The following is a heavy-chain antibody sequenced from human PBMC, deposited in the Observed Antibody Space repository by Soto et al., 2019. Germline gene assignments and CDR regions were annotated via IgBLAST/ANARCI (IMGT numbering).Heavy chain of an antibody. CDR1: GCSFASYW. D-gene: IGHD5-12*01. J-gene: IGHJ4*01. Sequence: PGASLQVSCKGSGCSFASYWIGWVRQMPGKGLEWMGIIYPGDSDTRYSPSFQGQVTISADKSISTAYLQWSSLKASDTAMYYCARICPYGGLPVDYWGHGTLVTVSS. V-gene: IGHV5-51*01. CDR3: ARICPYGGLPVDY. CDR2: IYPGDSDT.